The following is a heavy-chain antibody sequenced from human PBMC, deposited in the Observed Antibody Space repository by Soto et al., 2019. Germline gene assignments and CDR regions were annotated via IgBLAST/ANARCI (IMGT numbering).Heavy chain of an antibody. J-gene: IGHJ4*02. V-gene: IGHV3-23*01. CDR3: AKDSNRESSSWYLLFKYYFDY. CDR1: GFTFSSYA. CDR2: ISGSGGST. D-gene: IGHD6-13*01. Sequence: PGGSLRLSCAASGFTFSSYAMSWVRQAPGKGLEWVSAISGSGGSTYYADSVKGRFTISRDNSKNTLYLQMNSLRAEDTAVYYCAKDSNRESSSWYLLFKYYFDYWGQGTLVTVSS.